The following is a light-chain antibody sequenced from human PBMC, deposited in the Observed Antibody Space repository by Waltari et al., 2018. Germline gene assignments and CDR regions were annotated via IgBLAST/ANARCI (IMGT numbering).Light chain of an antibody. CDR3: QQYGAARYT. Sequence: EIVLTQSPGTLSVSPGESTPPSCRTSHSVDSFYISWYQQKPGQAPRLIILGASSRATGVPDRFSGSGSGTHFTLTISRLEPEDFAVYYCQQYGAARYTFGPGTRLDLK. J-gene: IGKJ3*01. CDR2: GAS. CDR1: HSVDSFY. V-gene: IGKV3-20*01.